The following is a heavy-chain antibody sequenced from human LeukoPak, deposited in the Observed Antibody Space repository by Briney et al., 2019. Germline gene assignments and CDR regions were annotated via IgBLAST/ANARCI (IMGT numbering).Heavy chain of an antibody. CDR2: ISGSGGST. CDR1: GFSFSSYA. V-gene: IGHV3-23*01. Sequence: PGASLRLSCAASGFSFSSYAMSWVRQAPGKGLEWVSGISGSGGSTYYADSVKDRYPLSSDSSKNKLYLQMDSLRAEDTPVYHCARSKTTAAAGVGGTFDYWGQGTLVTVSS. J-gene: IGHJ4*02. CDR3: ARSKTTAAAGVGGTFDY. D-gene: IGHD6-13*01.